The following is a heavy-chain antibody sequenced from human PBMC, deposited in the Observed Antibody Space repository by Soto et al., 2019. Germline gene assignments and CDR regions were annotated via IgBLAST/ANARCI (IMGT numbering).Heavy chain of an antibody. Sequence: VQLVESGGAVVQPGGSLRLSCAASGFNFDDYVLHWVRQAPGKGLEWVAVISYDGSNKYYADSVKGRFTISRDNSKNTLYLQMNSLRAEDTAVYYCAKVHPDPEGWGMDVWGQGTTVTVSS. CDR3: AKVHPDPEGWGMDV. CDR1: GFNFDDYV. V-gene: IGHV3-30*18. J-gene: IGHJ6*02. CDR2: ISYDGSNK.